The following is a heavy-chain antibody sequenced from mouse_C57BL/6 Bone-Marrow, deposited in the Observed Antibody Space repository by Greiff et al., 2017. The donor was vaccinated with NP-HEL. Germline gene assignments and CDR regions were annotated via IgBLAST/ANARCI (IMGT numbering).Heavy chain of an antibody. Sequence: EVMLVESGGGLVKPGGSLKLSCAASGFTFSSYAMSWVRQTPEKRLEWVATISDGGSYTYYPDNVKGRFTISRDNAKNNLYLQMSHLKSEDTAMYYCAKTTRGFAYWGQGTLVTVSA. CDR3: AKTTRGFAY. V-gene: IGHV5-4*03. CDR2: ISDGGSYT. D-gene: IGHD2-1*01. J-gene: IGHJ3*01. CDR1: GFTFSSYA.